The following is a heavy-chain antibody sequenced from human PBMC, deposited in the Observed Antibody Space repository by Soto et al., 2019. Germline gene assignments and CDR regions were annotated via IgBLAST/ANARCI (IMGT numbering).Heavy chain of an antibody. J-gene: IGHJ6*02. CDR1: GFTFSSYA. D-gene: IGHD3-22*01. CDR2: ISGSGGST. CDR3: AKSSRPDDYYDSSGYYHYYYGMDV. V-gene: IGHV3-23*01. Sequence: GGSLRLSCAASGFTFSSYAMSWVRQAPGKGLEWVSAISGSGGSTYYADSVKGRFTISRDNSKNTLYLQMNSLRAEDTAVYYCAKSSRPDDYYDSSGYYHYYYGMDVWGQGTTVTV.